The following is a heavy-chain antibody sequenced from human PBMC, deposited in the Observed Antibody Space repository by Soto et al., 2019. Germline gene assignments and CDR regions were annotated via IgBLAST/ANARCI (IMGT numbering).Heavy chain of an antibody. V-gene: IGHV3-49*04. CDR2: IGIKAYGGTT. D-gene: IGHD3-16*01. Sequence: GGSLRLSCAASGFTFSRYVMHWVRQAPGKGLEWVSFIGIKAYGGTTEYAASVKGRFIISRDDSKNIAYLQMNSLKTEDTAVYYCSRIRPDALGWGYFDSWGQGTLVTVSS. J-gene: IGHJ4*02. CDR3: SRIRPDALGWGYFDS. CDR1: GFTFSRYV.